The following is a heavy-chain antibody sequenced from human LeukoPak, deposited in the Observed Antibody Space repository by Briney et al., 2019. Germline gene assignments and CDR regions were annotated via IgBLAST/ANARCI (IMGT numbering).Heavy chain of an antibody. V-gene: IGHV3-30*04. CDR1: GFTFSSYA. Sequence: GGSLRLSCAASGFTFSSYAMHWVRQAPGKGLEWVVVISYDGNNKYYADSVKGRFTISRDNSKNTLYLQMNSLRAEDTAVYYCARGRATGIDYWGQGTLVTVSS. CDR2: ISYDGNNK. D-gene: IGHD3-10*01. J-gene: IGHJ4*02. CDR3: ARGRATGIDY.